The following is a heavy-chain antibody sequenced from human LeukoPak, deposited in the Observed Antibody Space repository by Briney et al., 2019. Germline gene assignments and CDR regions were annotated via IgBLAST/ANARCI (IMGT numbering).Heavy chain of an antibody. Sequence: SETLSLTCAVYGGSFSGYYWSWIRQPPGKGLEWIGEINHSGSTNYNPSLKSRVTISVDTSKNQFSLKLSSVTAADTAVYYCAGGGGYCSSTSCPNTNWFDPWGQGTLVTVSS. J-gene: IGHJ5*02. D-gene: IGHD2-2*01. CDR1: GGSFSGYY. V-gene: IGHV4-34*01. CDR2: INHSGST. CDR3: AGGGGYCSSTSCPNTNWFDP.